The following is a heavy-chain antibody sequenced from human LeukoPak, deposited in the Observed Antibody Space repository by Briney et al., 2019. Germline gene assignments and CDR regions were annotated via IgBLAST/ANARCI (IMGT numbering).Heavy chain of an antibody. D-gene: IGHD3-3*01. CDR2: IYYSGST. CDR1: GGSISSYY. J-gene: IGHJ4*02. V-gene: IGHV4-59*12. Sequence: SETLSLTCTVSGGSISSYYWSWIRQPPGKGLEWIGYIYYSGSTNYNPSLKSRVTISVDTSKNQFSLKLSSVTAADTAVYYCARLPSGRDFWSGRDGSPVIDYWGQGTLVTVSS. CDR3: ARLPSGRDFWSGRDGSPVIDY.